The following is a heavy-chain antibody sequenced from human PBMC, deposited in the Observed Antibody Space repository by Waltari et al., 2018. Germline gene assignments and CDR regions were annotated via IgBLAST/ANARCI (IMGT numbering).Heavy chain of an antibody. CDR2: IHPNKGGT. D-gene: IGHD6-13*01. CDR1: GYTFTGYY. J-gene: IGHJ3*02. V-gene: IGHV1-2*02. Sequence: QVQLVQSGAEVKKPGASVKVSCKASGYTFTGYYMHWVRQAPGQGLEWMGWIHPNKGGTNYAQKLQGRVNMTRDTSISTAYMELSRLRSDDTAVYYCANAGYSSSWYDRDAFDIWGQGTMVTVSS. CDR3: ANAGYSSSWYDRDAFDI.